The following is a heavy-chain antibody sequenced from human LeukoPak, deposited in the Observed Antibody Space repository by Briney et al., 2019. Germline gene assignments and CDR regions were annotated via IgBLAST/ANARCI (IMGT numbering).Heavy chain of an antibody. V-gene: IGHV1-18*01. J-gene: IGHJ4*02. CDR3: ARVLYGNYGTLGY. CDR2: IRPYNGDT. Sequence: GASVKVSCKASGYTFSNYAFSWVRQAPGQGLEWMGWIRPYNGDTNYAQNLQGRVTMTTDTSTSTAYMELRSLRSDDTAVYYRARVLYGNYGTLGYWGQGTLVTVSS. CDR1: GYTFSNYA. D-gene: IGHD4-11*01.